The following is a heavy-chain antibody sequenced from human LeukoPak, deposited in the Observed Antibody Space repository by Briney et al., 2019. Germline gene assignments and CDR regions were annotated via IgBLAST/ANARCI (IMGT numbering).Heavy chain of an antibody. V-gene: IGHV1-69*06. D-gene: IGHD4-17*01. CDR1: GGTFSSYA. Sequence: SVKVSCKASGGTFSSYAISWVRQAPGQGLEWMGGIIPIFGTANYAQKFQGRVTITADKSTSTAYMELSSLRSEDTAVYYCARFTVTKRYFDLWGRGTLVTVSS. J-gene: IGHJ2*01. CDR2: IIPIFGTA. CDR3: ARFTVTKRYFDL.